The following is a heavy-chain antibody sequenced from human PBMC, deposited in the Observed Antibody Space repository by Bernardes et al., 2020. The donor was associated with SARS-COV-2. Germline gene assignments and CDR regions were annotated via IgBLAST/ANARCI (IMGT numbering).Heavy chain of an antibody. CDR2: IYYSGST. Sequence: TLSLTSTVSGGPISSYYWSWIRQPPGKGLEWIGYIYYSGSTNYNPSLKSRVTISVDTSKNQFSLKLSSVTAADTAVYYCARQRGMDVWGKGTTVTVSS. CDR1: GGPISSYY. V-gene: IGHV4-59*08. CDR3: ARQRGMDV. J-gene: IGHJ6*04. D-gene: IGHD3-16*01.